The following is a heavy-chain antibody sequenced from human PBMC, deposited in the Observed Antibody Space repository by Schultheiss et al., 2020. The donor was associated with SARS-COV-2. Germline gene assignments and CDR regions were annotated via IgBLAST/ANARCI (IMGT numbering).Heavy chain of an antibody. CDR3: ARRDCSSTSCYFDY. CDR2: MNPNSGGT. CDR1: GYTFTSYD. D-gene: IGHD2-2*01. Sequence: ASVKVSCKASGYTFTSYDINWVRQATGQGLEWMGWMNPNSGGTNYAQKFQGRVTMTRDTSISTAYMELSRLRSDDTAVYYCARRDCSSTSCYFDYWGQGTLVTVSS. V-gene: IGHV1-2*02. J-gene: IGHJ4*02.